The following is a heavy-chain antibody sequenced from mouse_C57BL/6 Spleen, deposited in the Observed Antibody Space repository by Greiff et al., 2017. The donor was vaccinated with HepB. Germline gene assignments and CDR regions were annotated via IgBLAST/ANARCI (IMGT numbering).Heavy chain of an antibody. CDR1: GYAFSSYW. CDR3: ARRTTVSYWYFDV. V-gene: IGHV1-80*01. J-gene: IGHJ1*03. CDR2: IYPGDGDT. D-gene: IGHD1-1*01. Sequence: VQLQQSGAELVKPGASVKISCKASGYAFSSYWMNWVKQRPGKGLEWIGQIYPGDGDTNYNGKFKRKATLTADKSSSTAYMQLSSLTSEDSAVYFCARRTTVSYWYFDVWGTGTTVTVSS.